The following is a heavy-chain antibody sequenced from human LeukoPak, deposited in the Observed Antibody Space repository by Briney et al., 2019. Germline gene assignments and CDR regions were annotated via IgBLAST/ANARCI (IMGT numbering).Heavy chain of an antibody. J-gene: IGHJ1*01. CDR3: AKSSSSWEEYFQH. CDR2: IRYDGSNK. D-gene: IGHD6-13*01. CDR1: GFTFSSYG. V-gene: IGHV3-30*02. Sequence: GGSLILSCAASGFTFSSYGMHWVRQAPGKGLEWVAFIRYDGSNKYYADSVKGRFTISRDNSKNTLYLQMNSLRAEDMAVYYCAKSSSSWEEYFQHWGQGTLVTVSS.